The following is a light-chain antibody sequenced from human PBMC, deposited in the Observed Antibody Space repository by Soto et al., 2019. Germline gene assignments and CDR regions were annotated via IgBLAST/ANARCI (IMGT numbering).Light chain of an antibody. V-gene: IGKV3D-20*02. Sequence: EFVLTQSPGTLSLSPGERATLSCRASQTVSNNYLAWYQQKPGQAPRLLIYGASYRATGIPARFSGSGSGTDFTLTISNLQAEDFAVYYCQQRSNWPITFGQGTRLEI. CDR2: GAS. J-gene: IGKJ5*01. CDR3: QQRSNWPIT. CDR1: QTVSNNY.